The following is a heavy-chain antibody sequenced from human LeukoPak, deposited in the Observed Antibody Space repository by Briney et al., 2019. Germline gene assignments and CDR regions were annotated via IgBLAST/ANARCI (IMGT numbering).Heavy chain of an antibody. CDR3: ASPGGDSLFDY. D-gene: IGHD4-23*01. V-gene: IGHV3-21*01. CDR1: GFTFSSYS. J-gene: IGHJ4*02. CDR2: ISSSSSYI. Sequence: GGPLRLSCAASGFTFSSYSMNWVRQAPGKGLEWVPSISSSSSYIYYADSVKGRFTISRDNAKNSLYLQMNSLRAEDTAVYYCASPGGDSLFDYWGQGTLVTVSS.